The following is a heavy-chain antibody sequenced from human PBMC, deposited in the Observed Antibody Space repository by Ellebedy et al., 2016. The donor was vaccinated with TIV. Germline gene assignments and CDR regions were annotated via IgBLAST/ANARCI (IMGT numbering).Heavy chain of an antibody. J-gene: IGHJ5*02. CDR2: IYTTGST. CDR3: ARTLSPRHCSGGSCYTNWFDP. D-gene: IGHD2-15*01. Sequence: SETLSLXXTVSGGSISSYFWSWIRQPAGKGLEWIGRIYTTGSTNYNPSLKSRVTISVDTSTNQFSLTLTSVTAADTAVFYCARTLSPRHCSGGSCYTNWFDPWGQGTLVTVSS. CDR1: GGSISSYF. V-gene: IGHV4-4*07.